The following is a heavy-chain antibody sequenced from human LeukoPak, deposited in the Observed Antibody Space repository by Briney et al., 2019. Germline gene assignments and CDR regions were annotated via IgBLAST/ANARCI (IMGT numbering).Heavy chain of an antibody. CDR1: VYTFTGYY. V-gene: IGHV1-2*02. J-gene: IGHJ4*02. Sequence: ASVKVTCKASVYTFTGYYMHWVRQAPGQGLEWMGWINPDNGGTNYAQKFQGRVTMTRDMSISTAYMELSRLRSDDTAVYYCARDPSNSVSDYLYYFDYWGQGTLVTVSS. CDR2: INPDNGGT. CDR3: ARDPSNSVSDYLYYFDY. D-gene: IGHD5/OR15-5a*01.